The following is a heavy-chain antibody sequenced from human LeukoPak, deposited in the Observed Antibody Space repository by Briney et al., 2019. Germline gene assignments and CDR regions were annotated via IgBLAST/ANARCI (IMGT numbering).Heavy chain of an antibody. J-gene: IGHJ6*02. CDR1: GFTFDDYA. CDR2: LSGGGTKS. Sequence: PGGSLSLSCAGSGFTFDDYAMHWVRQAPGKGLEGVFLLSGGGTKSSYEDSAKGRFTISRNNSKNSMYLQMNSLRTEDTASYYCAKSVVTYYYFGMDVWDQGAPVTVSS. CDR3: AKSVVTYYYFGMDV. D-gene: IGHD2-21*02. V-gene: IGHV3-43*02.